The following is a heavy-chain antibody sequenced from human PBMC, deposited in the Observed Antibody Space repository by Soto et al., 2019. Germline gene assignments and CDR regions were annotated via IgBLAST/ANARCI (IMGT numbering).Heavy chain of an antibody. CDR3: ARGVGAYGDYVNYYYYGMDV. V-gene: IGHV1-8*01. D-gene: IGHD4-17*01. J-gene: IGHJ6*02. CDR2: MNPNSGNT. CDR1: GYTFTSYD. Sequence: QVQLVQSGAEVKKPGASVKVSCKASGYTFTSYDINWVRQANGQGLEWMGWMNPNSGNTGYAQKFQGRVTMTRNTTTITAYMELSSLRSEDTAVYYCARGVGAYGDYVNYYYYGMDVWGQGTTVTVSS.